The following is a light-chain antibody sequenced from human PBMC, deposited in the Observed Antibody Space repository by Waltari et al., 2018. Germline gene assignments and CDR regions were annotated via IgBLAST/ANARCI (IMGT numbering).Light chain of an antibody. Sequence: QSAXXQPASVSGSPXQSITIXCTGTSSXVGGXNYVSWYQQHPGKAPNLMIYEVSNRPSGVSNRFSGSKSGNTASXXISGLXAEDEAXYYXSXYTSSSXVVXGGGTKLTVL. V-gene: IGLV2-14*01. CDR2: EVS. CDR1: SSXVGGXNY. CDR3: SXYTSSSXVV. J-gene: IGLJ2*01.